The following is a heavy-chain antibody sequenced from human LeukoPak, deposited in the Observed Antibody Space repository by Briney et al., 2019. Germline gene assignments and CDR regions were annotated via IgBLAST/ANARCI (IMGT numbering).Heavy chain of an antibody. D-gene: IGHD3-22*01. CDR1: GGTFSSYA. J-gene: IGHJ4*02. Sequence: SVKVSCKASGGTFSSYAISWVRQAPGQGLAWMGGIIPIFGTANYAQKFQGRVTITADESTSTAYMELSSLRSEDTAVYYCASLRGYPYYYDSSGYYGYWGQGTLVTVSS. V-gene: IGHV1-69*13. CDR2: IIPIFGTA. CDR3: ASLRGYPYYYDSSGYYGY.